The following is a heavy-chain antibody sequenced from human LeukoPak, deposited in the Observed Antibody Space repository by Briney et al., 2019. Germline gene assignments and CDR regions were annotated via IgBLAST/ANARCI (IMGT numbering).Heavy chain of an antibody. CDR3: ARVSYRITGTPYSPWIDY. Sequence: GASVKVSCKASGYTFTGYYMHWVRQAPGQGLQWMGWINPNSGGTNYAEKFQGRVTMTRDASISTAYMELSRLRSDDTAVYYCARVSYRITGTPYSPWIDYWGQGTLVTVSS. D-gene: IGHD1-20*01. CDR1: GYTFTGYY. J-gene: IGHJ4*02. V-gene: IGHV1-2*02. CDR2: INPNSGGT.